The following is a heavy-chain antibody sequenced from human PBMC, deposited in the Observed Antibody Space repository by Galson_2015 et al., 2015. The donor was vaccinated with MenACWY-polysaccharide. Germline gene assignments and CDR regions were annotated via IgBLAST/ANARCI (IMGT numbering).Heavy chain of an antibody. CDR2: VSADGGST. J-gene: IGHJ4*02. CDR1: GFTFSSYA. D-gene: IGHD2-2*01. Sequence: SLRLSCAASGFTFSSYAMSWVRQAPGKGLEWVSAVSADGGSTYYADSVKGRFTISRDNSKNTLYLQMNTLRAEDTALYYCAKRKYCDPSSCYGFDYWGQGTLVTVSS. V-gene: IGHV3-23*01. CDR3: AKRKYCDPSSCYGFDY.